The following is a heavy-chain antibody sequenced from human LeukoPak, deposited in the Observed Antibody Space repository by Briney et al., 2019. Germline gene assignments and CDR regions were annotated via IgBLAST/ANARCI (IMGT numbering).Heavy chain of an antibody. CDR2: ISGAGGST. CDR3: AKGHSDFGTGFDL. CDR1: GFTFSSFA. J-gene: IGHJ4*02. Sequence: GGSLRLSCAASGFTFSSFAMSWFRQAPDKGLESVSLISGAGGSTYYADSVKGRFTISRDNSKNTLYLQMNSLRAEDTAVYYCAKGHSDFGTGFDLWGQGTLVTVSS. V-gene: IGHV3-23*01. D-gene: IGHD4-17*01.